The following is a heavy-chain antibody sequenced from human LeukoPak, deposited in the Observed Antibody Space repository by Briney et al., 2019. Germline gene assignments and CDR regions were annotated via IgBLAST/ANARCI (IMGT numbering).Heavy chain of an antibody. Sequence: SETLSLTCAVYGGSFSGYYRSWIRQSPGKGLEWIGYIYYSGSTNFNPSLKSRVTISVDTSKNQFSLKLSSVTAADTAVYYCARASSGWYNWFDPWGQGTLVTVSS. CDR1: GGSFSGYY. J-gene: IGHJ5*02. CDR2: IYYSGST. V-gene: IGHV4-59*01. CDR3: ARASSGWYNWFDP. D-gene: IGHD6-19*01.